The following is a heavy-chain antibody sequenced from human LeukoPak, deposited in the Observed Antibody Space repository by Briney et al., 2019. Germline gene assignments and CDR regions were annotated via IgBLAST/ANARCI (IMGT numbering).Heavy chain of an antibody. J-gene: IGHJ5*02. CDR1: GYTFTGYY. CDR3: AKRGYFDRKPFDP. Sequence: ASVKVSCKASGYTFTGYYMHWVRQAPGQGLEWMGWINPNSGGTNYAQKFQGRVTMTRDTPISTAYMELSRLRADDTAVYYCAKRGYFDRKPFDPWGQGTQVTVSS. V-gene: IGHV1-2*02. CDR2: INPNSGGT. D-gene: IGHD3-9*01.